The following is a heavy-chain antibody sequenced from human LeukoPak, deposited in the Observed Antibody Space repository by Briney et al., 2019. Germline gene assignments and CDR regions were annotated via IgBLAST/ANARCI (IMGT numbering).Heavy chain of an antibody. CDR2: INHSGST. V-gene: IGHV4-34*01. CDR3: ARRVCIVAAGTDFDY. CDR1: GGSFSGYY. D-gene: IGHD6-13*01. Sequence: PSETLSLTCAVYGGSFSGYYWSWIRQPPGKGLEWIGEINHSGSTNYNPSLKSRVTISVDTSKNQFSLKLSSVTAADTAVYYCARRVCIVAAGTDFDYWGQGTLVTVSS. J-gene: IGHJ4*02.